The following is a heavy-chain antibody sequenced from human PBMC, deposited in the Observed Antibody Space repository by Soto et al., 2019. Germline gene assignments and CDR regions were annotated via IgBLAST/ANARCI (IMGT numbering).Heavy chain of an antibody. CDR1: GGSISSSSYY. Sequence: PSETLSLTCTVSGGSISSSSYYWGWIRQPPGEGLEWIGSIYYSGSTYYNPSLKSRVTISVDTSKNQFSLKLSSVTAADTAVYYCARAFTAMVGIVPEYYFDYWGQGTLVTVSS. J-gene: IGHJ4*02. V-gene: IGHV4-39*07. CDR3: ARAFTAMVGIVPEYYFDY. D-gene: IGHD5-18*01. CDR2: IYYSGST.